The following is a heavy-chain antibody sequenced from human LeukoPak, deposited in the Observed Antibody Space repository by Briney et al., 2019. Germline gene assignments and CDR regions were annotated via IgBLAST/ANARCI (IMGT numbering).Heavy chain of an antibody. D-gene: IGHD6-13*01. CDR3: ARDQLATAAGLDY. CDR2: IYYSGST. CDR1: GGSISSYY. V-gene: IGHV4-59*01. J-gene: IGHJ4*02. Sequence: SETLSLTCTVSGGSISSYYWSWIRQPPGKGLEWIGYIYYSGSTNYSPSLKSRVTISVDTSKNQFSLKLSSVTAADTAVYYCARDQLATAAGLDYWGQGTLVTVSS.